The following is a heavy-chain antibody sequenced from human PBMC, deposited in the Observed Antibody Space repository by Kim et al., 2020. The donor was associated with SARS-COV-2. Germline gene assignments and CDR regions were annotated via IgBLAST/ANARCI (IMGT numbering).Heavy chain of an antibody. Sequence: SPQFQGRVTITKDTSASTAYMELSSLRSEDTAVYYCARGRTGIAAAGTNYWGQGTLVTVSS. CDR3: ARGRTGIAAAGTNY. V-gene: IGHV1-3*01. J-gene: IGHJ4*02. D-gene: IGHD6-13*01.